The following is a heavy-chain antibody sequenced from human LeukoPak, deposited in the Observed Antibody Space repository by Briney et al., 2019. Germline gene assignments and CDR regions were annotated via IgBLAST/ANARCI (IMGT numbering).Heavy chain of an antibody. J-gene: IGHJ4*02. CDR1: GGSFSGYY. V-gene: IGHV4-34*01. D-gene: IGHD1-20*01. CDR2: INHSGST. Sequence: SETLSLTCAVYGGSFSGYYWSWIRQPPGKGLEWIGEINHSGSTNYNPSLKRRVTISVDTSKNQFSLKLSSVTAADTAVYYCAREGSPGITGKIKPYYFDYWGQGTLVTVSS. CDR3: AREGSPGITGKIKPYYFDY.